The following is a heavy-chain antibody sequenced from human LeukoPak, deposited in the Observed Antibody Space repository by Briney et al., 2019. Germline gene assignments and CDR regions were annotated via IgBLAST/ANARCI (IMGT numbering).Heavy chain of an antibody. Sequence: GGSLRLSCAASGFTFSNSAMNWVRQAPGKGLEWVSAISGSGGNTYYPNSVKGRFTISRDNSRNTLYLQMNSLRAEDTALYYCTKDFRHPPRTPMVTLDAFDIWGQGTMVTVSS. V-gene: IGHV3-23*01. D-gene: IGHD5-18*01. CDR2: ISGSGGNT. J-gene: IGHJ3*02. CDR3: TKDFRHPPRTPMVTLDAFDI. CDR1: GFTFSNSA.